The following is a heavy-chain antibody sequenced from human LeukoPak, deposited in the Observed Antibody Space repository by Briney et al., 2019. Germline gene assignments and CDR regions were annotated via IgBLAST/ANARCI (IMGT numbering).Heavy chain of an antibody. D-gene: IGHD6-13*01. V-gene: IGHV4-4*07. J-gene: IGHJ6*03. CDR3: ARDVRQLDSYYYMDV. Sequence: PSETLSLTCTVSGGSISSYYWSWIRQPAGKGLEWIGRIYTSGSTNYNPSLKSRVTMSVDTSKNQFSLQLSSVTAADTAVYYCARDVRQLDSYYYMDVWGKGTTVTISS. CDR1: GGSISSYY. CDR2: IYTSGST.